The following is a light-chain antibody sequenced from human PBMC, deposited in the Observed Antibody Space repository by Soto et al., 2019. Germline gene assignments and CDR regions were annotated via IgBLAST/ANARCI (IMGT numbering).Light chain of an antibody. J-gene: IGLJ2*01. CDR3: SSYAGSNKLL. CDR1: RSDIGGYNY. V-gene: IGLV2-8*01. Sequence: QSALTQPPSASGSPGQSVNISCTGTRSDIGGYNYVSWYQLHPGQAPRLMISEVSQRPSGVPDRFSGSKSGNTASLTVSGLQPEDEADYYCSSYAGSNKLLFGGGTKLTVL. CDR2: EVS.